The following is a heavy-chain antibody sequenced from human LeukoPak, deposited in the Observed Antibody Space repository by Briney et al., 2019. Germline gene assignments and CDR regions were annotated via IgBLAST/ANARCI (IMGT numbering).Heavy chain of an antibody. V-gene: IGHV3-21*04. CDR1: GFTFSSYS. CDR2: ISSSSSYI. Sequence: PGGSLRLSCAASGFTFSSYSMNWVRQAPGKGLEWVSSISSSSSYIYFADSVKGRFTISRDNAKNSVYLQMNGLRAEDTAVYYCARYGTNLGYFDYWGQGTLVTVSS. CDR3: ARYGTNLGYFDY. D-gene: IGHD4/OR15-4a*01. J-gene: IGHJ4*02.